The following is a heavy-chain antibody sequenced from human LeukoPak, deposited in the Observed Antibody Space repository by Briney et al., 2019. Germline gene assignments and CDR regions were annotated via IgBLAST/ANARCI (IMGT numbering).Heavy chain of an antibody. Sequence: PGGSLRLSYAASGFFFSTYAMSWVRQAPGKGLEWVSAISGSGGSTYYADSVKGRFTISRDNSKNTLYLQINSLRAEDTAVYYCAKDNLPGIVVADRDYWGQGTLVTVSS. V-gene: IGHV3-23*01. D-gene: IGHD6-19*01. CDR3: AKDNLPGIVVADRDY. CDR1: GFFFSTYA. CDR2: ISGSGGST. J-gene: IGHJ4*02.